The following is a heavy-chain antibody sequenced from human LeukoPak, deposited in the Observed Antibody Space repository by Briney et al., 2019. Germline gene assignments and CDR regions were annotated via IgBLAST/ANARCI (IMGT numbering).Heavy chain of an antibody. V-gene: IGHV1-2*02. J-gene: IGHJ6*02. Sequence: SVKVSCKASGYSFIDYSMHWVRQAPGQGLEWMGWINRNSGATEYAQKFEGRVTMTRDTSVTTAYMELSSLRSDDTAVYSCARDRGVGATLGLMDVWGQGTPVTVSS. CDR2: INRNSGAT. CDR3: ARDRGVGATLGLMDV. CDR1: GYSFIDYS. D-gene: IGHD1-26*01.